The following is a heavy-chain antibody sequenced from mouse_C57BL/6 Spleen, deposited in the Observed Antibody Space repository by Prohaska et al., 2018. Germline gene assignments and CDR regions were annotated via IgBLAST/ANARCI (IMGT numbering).Heavy chain of an antibody. J-gene: IGHJ1*03. V-gene: IGHV1-39*01. D-gene: IGHD1-2*01. CDR3: ARGRTTAHWYFDV. CDR2: INPNYGTT. Sequence: MNWVKQSNGKCLEWIGVINPNYGTTSYNQKFKCKATLTVDQSSSTAYMQLNSLTSEDSAVYYCARGRTTAHWYFDVWGTGTTVTVSS.